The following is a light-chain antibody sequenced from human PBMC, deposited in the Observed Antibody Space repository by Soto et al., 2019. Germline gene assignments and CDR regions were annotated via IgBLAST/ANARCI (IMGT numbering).Light chain of an antibody. Sequence: GDRVTITCRASQNINNWIAWYQQKPGKAPKFLIYDASTLESGVPSRFSGIGFGTEFSLTISSLQPDDFGSYYCQHMRTFGQGTKVDIK. V-gene: IGKV1-5*01. J-gene: IGKJ1*01. CDR1: QNINNW. CDR2: DAS. CDR3: QHMRT.